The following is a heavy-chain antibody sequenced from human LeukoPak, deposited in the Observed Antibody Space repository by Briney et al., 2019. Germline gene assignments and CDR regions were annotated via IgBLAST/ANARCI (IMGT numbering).Heavy chain of an antibody. V-gene: IGHV4-4*02. CDR3: ARENGDQGGYFDY. CDR1: GGSISNHNW. CDR2: IYHSGSA. D-gene: IGHD4-17*01. Sequence: KPSETLSLTCAVSGGSISNHNWWTWVRQPPGKGLEWIGEIYHSGSANYNPSLKSRVTISVDTSKNQFSLKLSSVTAADTAVYYCARENGDQGGYFDYWGQGTLVTVSS. J-gene: IGHJ4*02.